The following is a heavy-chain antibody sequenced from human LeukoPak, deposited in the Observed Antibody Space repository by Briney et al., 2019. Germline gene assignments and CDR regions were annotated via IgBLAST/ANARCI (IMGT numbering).Heavy chain of an antibody. V-gene: IGHV4-59*01. CDR3: ARRAQWLATDYWYFDL. CDR2: IYYSGST. J-gene: IGHJ2*01. CDR1: GGSISSYY. D-gene: IGHD6-19*01. Sequence: SETLSLTCTVSGGSISSYYWSWIRQPPGKGLEWIGYIYYSGSTNYNPSLKSRVTISVDTSKNQFSLKLSSVTAADTAVYYCARRAQWLATDYWYFDLWGRGTLVTVSS.